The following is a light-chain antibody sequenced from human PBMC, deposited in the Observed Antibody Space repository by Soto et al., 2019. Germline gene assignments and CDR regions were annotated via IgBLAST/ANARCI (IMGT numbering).Light chain of an antibody. J-gene: IGKJ4*01. V-gene: IGKV3-20*01. CDR1: QSVTNNQ. CDR2: GAS. Sequence: EIVLTQSPGTLSLSPGERATLSCRASQSVTNNQLTWYQQKPGQTPKVLIYGASTRGTGIPDRFSGSGSGTDFTLTSSRLEPEDFAVYYCQHYCLYVTFGGGTNVEIK. CDR3: QHYCLYVT.